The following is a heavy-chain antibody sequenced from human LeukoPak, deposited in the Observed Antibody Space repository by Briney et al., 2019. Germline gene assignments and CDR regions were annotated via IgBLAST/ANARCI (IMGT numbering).Heavy chain of an antibody. CDR2: LNPNSGGT. V-gene: IGHV1-2*02. J-gene: IGHJ5*02. D-gene: IGHD1-1*01. CDR1: GYTFTGYY. Sequence: ASVRVSCKASGYTFTGYYIHWVRQAPGQGLEWMGWLNPNSGGTNYAQDFQGRVTMTRDTIITTAYMELSRLRSDDTAVYYCARNDWNRPWFDPWGQGTLVT. CDR3: ARNDWNRPWFDP.